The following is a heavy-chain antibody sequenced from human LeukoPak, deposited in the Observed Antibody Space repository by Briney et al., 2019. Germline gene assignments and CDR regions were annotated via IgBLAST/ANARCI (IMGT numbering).Heavy chain of an antibody. Sequence: GGSLRLSCAASGFTFSDYYMSWIRQVPGKGLEWVSYISSSGSTIYYADSVKGRFTISRDNAKNSLYLQMNSLRAEDTAVYYCARAPTTYYYGSGKVNGMDVWGQGTTVTVSS. CDR3: ARAPTTYYYGSGKVNGMDV. CDR2: ISSSGSTI. J-gene: IGHJ6*02. CDR1: GFTFSDYY. D-gene: IGHD3-10*01. V-gene: IGHV3-11*01.